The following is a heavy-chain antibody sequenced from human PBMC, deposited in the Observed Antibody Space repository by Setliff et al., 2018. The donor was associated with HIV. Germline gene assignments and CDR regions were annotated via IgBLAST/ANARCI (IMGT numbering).Heavy chain of an antibody. CDR3: AGLAVAGTKWSDP. D-gene: IGHD6-19*01. CDR2: SIPILGIA. CDR1: GGTFSSYA. J-gene: IGHJ5*02. V-gene: IGHV1-69*10. Sequence: SVKVSCKASGGTFSSYAISWVRQAPGQGLEWMGGSIPILGIANYAQKFQGRVTITADESTSTAYMELSSLRSEDTAVYYCAGLAVAGTKWSDPWGQGTLVTVSS.